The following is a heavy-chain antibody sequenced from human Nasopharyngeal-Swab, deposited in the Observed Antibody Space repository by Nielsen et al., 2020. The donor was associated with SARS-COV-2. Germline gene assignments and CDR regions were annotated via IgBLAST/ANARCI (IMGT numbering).Heavy chain of an antibody. Sequence: GESPKILCAAFGFTLSNYVMHRVRQAPGKGLEWVAVISYDGRNKNYADSVKGRFTISRDNSKNTLYLQMNSLRAEDTAMYYCARDSDQRKTVATPCFYYGMDVWGQGTTVTVSS. CDR1: GFTLSNYV. D-gene: IGHD5-12*01. J-gene: IGHJ6*02. CDR2: ISYDGRNK. CDR3: ARDSDQRKTVATPCFYYGMDV. V-gene: IGHV3-30*04.